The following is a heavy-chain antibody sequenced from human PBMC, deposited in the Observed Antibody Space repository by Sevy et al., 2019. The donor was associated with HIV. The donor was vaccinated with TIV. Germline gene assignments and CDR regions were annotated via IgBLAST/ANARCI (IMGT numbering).Heavy chain of an antibody. CDR3: TRRGYSGRFDF. V-gene: IGHV4-39*01. CDR1: GGSLSRSPYY. J-gene: IGHJ4*02. CDR2: LYHDGSS. D-gene: IGHD5-12*01. Sequence: HSETLSLTCSVSGGSLSRSPYYWGWIRQPPGKGLEWIGSLYHDGSSSYIPSLKSRVTMSADTSNNQFSLRLTSVTAADTAVYYCTRRGYSGRFDFWGQGILVTVSS.